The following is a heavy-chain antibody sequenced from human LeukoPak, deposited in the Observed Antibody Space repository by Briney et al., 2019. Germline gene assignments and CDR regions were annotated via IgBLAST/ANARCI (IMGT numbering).Heavy chain of an antibody. J-gene: IGHJ6*02. CDR1: GFTFSGYG. CDR2: IRSDGSVK. CDR3: ARDLTEYYYGSGIGYGMDV. D-gene: IGHD3-10*01. Sequence: PGGSLRLSCAASGFTFSGYGIHWVRQAPGKGLEWVAFIRSDGSVKYYADSVKGRFTISRDNSKNTLYLQMNSLRAEDTAVYYCARDLTEYYYGSGIGYGMDVWGQGTTVTVSS. V-gene: IGHV3-30*02.